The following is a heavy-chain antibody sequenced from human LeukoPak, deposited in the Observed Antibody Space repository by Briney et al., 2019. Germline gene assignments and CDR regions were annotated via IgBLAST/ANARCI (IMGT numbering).Heavy chain of an antibody. CDR3: ARALEYYFDY. V-gene: IGHV3-9*01. J-gene: IGHJ4*02. CDR2: ISWNSGSI. Sequence: GRSLRLSCAASGFTFDDYAMHWVRQAPGKGLEWVSGISWNSGSIGYADSVKGRFTISRDYYKNTLYPQMNSLSAEDTAVYYCARALEYYFDYWGQGTLVTVSA. CDR1: GFTFDDYA.